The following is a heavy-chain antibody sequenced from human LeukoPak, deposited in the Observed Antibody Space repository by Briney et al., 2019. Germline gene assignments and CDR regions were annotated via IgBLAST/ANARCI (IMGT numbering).Heavy chain of an antibody. CDR3: ARHKAYSDYVSD. CDR2: VYYNGDT. Sequence: SETLSLTCTVSGGSISSSSHYWGWIRQPPGKGLEWIGSVYYNGDTYYNPSLKSRTITSVDTSRNQFSLRLSSVTAADMAIYYCARHKAYSDYVSDWGQGTLVTVSS. V-gene: IGHV4-39*01. CDR1: GGSISSSSHY. J-gene: IGHJ4*02. D-gene: IGHD4-11*01.